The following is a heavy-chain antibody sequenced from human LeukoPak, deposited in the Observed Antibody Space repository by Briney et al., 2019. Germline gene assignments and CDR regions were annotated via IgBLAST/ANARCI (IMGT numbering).Heavy chain of an antibody. J-gene: IGHJ3*02. Sequence: PSETLSLTCTVSGGSISSYYWSWIRQPPGKGLEWIGYIYYSGSTNYNPSLKSRVTISVDTSKNQFSLKLCSVTAADTAVYYCARRRGYYGSGSYFADAFDIWGQGTMVTVSS. CDR1: GGSISSYY. CDR2: IYYSGST. V-gene: IGHV4-59*08. D-gene: IGHD3-10*01. CDR3: ARRRGYYGSGSYFADAFDI.